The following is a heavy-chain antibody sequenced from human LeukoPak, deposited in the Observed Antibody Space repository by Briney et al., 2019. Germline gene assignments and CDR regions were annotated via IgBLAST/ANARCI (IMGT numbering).Heavy chain of an antibody. Sequence: ASVKVPCKASGYTFSSYDINWVRQATGQGLEWMGWMNPNSGNTGYAQKFQGRVTMTRDTSISTAYMELSRLRSDDTAVYYCARDPNYFGSGRDYWGQGTLVTVSS. CDR1: GYTFSSYD. CDR3: ARDPNYFGSGRDY. D-gene: IGHD3-10*01. V-gene: IGHV1-8*02. J-gene: IGHJ4*02. CDR2: MNPNSGNT.